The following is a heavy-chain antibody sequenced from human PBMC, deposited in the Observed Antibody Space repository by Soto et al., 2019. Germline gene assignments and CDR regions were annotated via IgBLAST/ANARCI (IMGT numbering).Heavy chain of an antibody. D-gene: IGHD5-12*01. CDR2: IYYSGST. CDR1: GGSISSYY. CDR3: AAGGGLPRYY. Sequence: SETLSLTCTVSGGSISSYYWSWIRQPPGKGLEWIGYIYYSGSTNYNPSLKSRVTISVDTSKTQFSLKLCSLTVADTAVYYCAAGGGLPRYYWGQGTLVTVSS. J-gene: IGHJ4*02. V-gene: IGHV4-59*01.